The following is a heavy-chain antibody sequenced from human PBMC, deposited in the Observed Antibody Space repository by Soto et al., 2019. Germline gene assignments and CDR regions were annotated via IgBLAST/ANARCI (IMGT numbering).Heavy chain of an antibody. CDR3: ARAVAIFGVVIDAFDI. D-gene: IGHD3-3*01. CDR1: GFTFSRYG. CDR2: ISAYNGNT. Sequence: GASVKASCKGSGFTFSRYGINWVRQAPGQGLEWMGWISAYNGNTNYAQKLQGRVTMTTDTSTSTAYMELRSLRSDDTAVYYCARAVAIFGVVIDAFDIWGQGTMVTVSS. V-gene: IGHV1-18*01. J-gene: IGHJ3*02.